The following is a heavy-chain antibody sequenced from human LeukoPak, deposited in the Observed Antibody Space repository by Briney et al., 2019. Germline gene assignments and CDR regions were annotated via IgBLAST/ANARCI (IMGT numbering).Heavy chain of an antibody. V-gene: IGHV3-9*01. Sequence: GGSLRLSCAASGFTFDDYAMHWVRQAPGKGLEWVSGISWNSGSIGYADSVKGRFTISRDNAKNSLYLQMNSLRAEDTALYYCAKDSDYDILTGYDTDWGQGTLVTVSS. J-gene: IGHJ4*02. D-gene: IGHD3-9*01. CDR3: AKDSDYDILTGYDTD. CDR1: GFTFDDYA. CDR2: ISWNSGSI.